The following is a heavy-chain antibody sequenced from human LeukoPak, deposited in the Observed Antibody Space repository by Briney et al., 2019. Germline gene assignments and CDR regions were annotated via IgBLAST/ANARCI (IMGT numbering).Heavy chain of an antibody. CDR3: AREEIVVVPRGYYFDY. CDR1: GYTFTSYG. CDR2: ISAYNGNT. Sequence: ASVKVSCKASGYTFTSYGISWVRQAPGQGVEWMGWISAYNGNTNYAQKLQGRVTMTTDTSTSTAYMELRSLRSDDTAVYYCAREEIVVVPRGYYFDYWGQGTLVTVSS. V-gene: IGHV1-18*01. D-gene: IGHD3-22*01. J-gene: IGHJ4*02.